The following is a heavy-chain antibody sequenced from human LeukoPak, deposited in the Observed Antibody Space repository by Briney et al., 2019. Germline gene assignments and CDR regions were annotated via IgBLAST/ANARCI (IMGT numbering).Heavy chain of an antibody. D-gene: IGHD2-15*01. V-gene: IGHV3-23*01. CDR2: SGDSDGST. J-gene: IGHJ4*02. CDR3: AKGGCRGTCNPLAY. CDR1: GFIFSGSG. Sequence: PGGSLRLSCAASGFIFSGSGMSWVRQAPGKGLEWISSSGDSDGSTYYADSLKGRFTISRDNSKNTLYLQMNNLRAEDTAVYYCAKGGCRGTCNPLAYWGQGALVTVSP.